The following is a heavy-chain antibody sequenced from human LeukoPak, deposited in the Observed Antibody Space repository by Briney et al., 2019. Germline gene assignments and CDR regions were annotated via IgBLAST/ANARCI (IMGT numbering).Heavy chain of an antibody. J-gene: IGHJ4*02. CDR3: TRDRGWQQFDY. V-gene: IGHV3-74*01. Sequence: GGSLRLSCAASGFTFSSYWMHWVRQAPGKGLVWVSRINSDGSSTSYADSVKGRFTISRDNAKNTLYLQMNSLRDDATAVYYCTRDRGWQQFDYWGEGTLVTDSS. CDR1: GFTFSSYW. D-gene: IGHD5-24*01. CDR2: INSDGSST.